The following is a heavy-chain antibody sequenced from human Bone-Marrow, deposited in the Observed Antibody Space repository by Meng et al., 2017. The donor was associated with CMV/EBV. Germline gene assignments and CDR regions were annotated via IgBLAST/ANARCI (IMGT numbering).Heavy chain of an antibody. Sequence: SETLSLTCTVSGGSISSYYWSWIRQPPGKGLEWIVYVYYSGSTNYNPSLKSRVTISVDTSKNKFSLKLSSVTAADTAVYYCARDPYSRSWGGWFDPWGQGTLVTVSS. D-gene: IGHD6-13*01. CDR1: GGSISSYY. J-gene: IGHJ5*02. V-gene: IGHV4-59*01. CDR3: ARDPYSRSWGGWFDP. CDR2: VYYSGST.